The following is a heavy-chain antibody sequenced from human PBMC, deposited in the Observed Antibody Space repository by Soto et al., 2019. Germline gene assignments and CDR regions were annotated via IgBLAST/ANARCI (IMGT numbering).Heavy chain of an antibody. CDR2: IIPIFGTA. CDR3: ARDERGYSYGP. D-gene: IGHD5-18*01. V-gene: IGHV1-69*13. J-gene: IGHJ5*02. Sequence: ASVKVSCKASGGTFSSYAISWVRQAPGQGLEWMGGIIPIFGTANYAQKLQGRVTMTADESTSTAYMGLRSLRSDDTAVYYCARDERGYSYGPWGQGTLVTVSS. CDR1: GGTFSSYA.